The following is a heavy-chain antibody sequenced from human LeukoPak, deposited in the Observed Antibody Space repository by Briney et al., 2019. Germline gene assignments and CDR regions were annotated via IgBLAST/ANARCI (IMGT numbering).Heavy chain of an antibody. V-gene: IGHV3-13*01. Sequence: GGSLRLSCAASGFTFSSYDMHWVRQATGKGLEWVSAIGTAGDTYYPGSVKGRFTISRENAKNSLYLQMNSLRAEDTAVYYCARHSSTSEQYYYCGMDVWGQGTTVTVSS. CDR3: ARHSSTSEQYYYCGMDV. CDR2: IGTAGDT. J-gene: IGHJ6*02. D-gene: IGHD2-2*01. CDR1: GFTFSSYD.